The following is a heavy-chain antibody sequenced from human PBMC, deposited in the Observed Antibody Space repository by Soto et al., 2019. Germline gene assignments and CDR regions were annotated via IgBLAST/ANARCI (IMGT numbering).Heavy chain of an antibody. CDR3: ARDRSNPPGSSKSMDV. Sequence: QVQLVQSGAEVKKPGASVKVSCKASGYTFTGYYMHWVRQAPGQGLEWMGWINPNSGGTNYAQKFQGWVTMTRDTSISTAYMELSRLRSDDTAVYYCARDRSNPPGSSKSMDVWGQGTTVTVSS. D-gene: IGHD4-4*01. V-gene: IGHV1-2*04. CDR1: GYTFTGYY. CDR2: INPNSGGT. J-gene: IGHJ6*02.